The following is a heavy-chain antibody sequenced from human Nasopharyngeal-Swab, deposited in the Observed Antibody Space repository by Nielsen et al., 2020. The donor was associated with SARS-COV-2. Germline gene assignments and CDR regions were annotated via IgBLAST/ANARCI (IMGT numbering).Heavy chain of an antibody. CDR3: ARVVDYGDTGDY. D-gene: IGHD4-17*01. CDR1: GFTFSSYG. J-gene: IGHJ4*02. CDR2: ITTGSYT. Sequence: GGSLRLSCAASGFTFSSYGMNWVRQAPGKGLEWVSSITTGSYTFYTDSVKGRFTISRDNAKNSLYLQMNSLRAEDTAVYYCARVVDYGDTGDYWGQGTLVTVSS. V-gene: IGHV3-21*01.